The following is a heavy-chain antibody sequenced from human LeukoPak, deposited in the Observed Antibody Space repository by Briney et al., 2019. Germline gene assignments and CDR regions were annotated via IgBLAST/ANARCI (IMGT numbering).Heavy chain of an antibody. D-gene: IGHD6-6*01. CDR3: AREYSSSSGAFDI. J-gene: IGHJ3*02. Sequence: SETLSLTCTVSGGSISSGGYYWSWIRQHPGKGLEWIGYIYYSGSTYYNPSLKSRVTISVDTSKNQFSLKLSSVTAADTAVYYRAREYSSSSGAFDIWGQGTMVTVSS. CDR2: IYYSGST. V-gene: IGHV4-61*08. CDR1: GGSISSGGYY.